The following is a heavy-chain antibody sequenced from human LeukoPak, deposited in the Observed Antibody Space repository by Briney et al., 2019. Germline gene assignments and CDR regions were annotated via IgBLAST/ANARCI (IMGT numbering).Heavy chain of an antibody. J-gene: IGHJ6*02. CDR2: ISWNSGSI. D-gene: IGHD6-13*01. Sequence: GGSLRLSCAASGFTFDDYAVHWVRQAPGKGLEWVSGISWNSGSIGYADSVKGRFTISRDNAKNSLYLQMNSLRAEDTALYYCARARDSSSWYRRYYYYGMDVWGQGTTVTVSS. V-gene: IGHV3-9*01. CDR3: ARARDSSSWYRRYYYYGMDV. CDR1: GFTFDDYA.